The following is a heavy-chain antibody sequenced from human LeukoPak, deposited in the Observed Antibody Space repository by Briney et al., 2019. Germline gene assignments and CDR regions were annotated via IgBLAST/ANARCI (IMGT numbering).Heavy chain of an antibody. Sequence: GGSLRLSCAASGFTFSSYWMSWVRQAPGKGLEWVANIKQDGSGKNYVDSVKGRFTISRVNAKNSLDLQMNSLRGEDTAVYYCARAGGYASSWAYWGQGTLVTVSS. V-gene: IGHV3-7*01. CDR2: IKQDGSGK. CDR3: ARAGGYASSWAY. CDR1: GFTFSSYW. J-gene: IGHJ4*02. D-gene: IGHD5-12*01.